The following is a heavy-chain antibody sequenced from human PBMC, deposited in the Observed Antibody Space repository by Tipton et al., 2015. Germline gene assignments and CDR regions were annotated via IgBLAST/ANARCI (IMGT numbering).Heavy chain of an antibody. CDR3: ARESFSLTAAGAFDY. J-gene: IGHJ4*02. Sequence: QSGPEVKKPGASVKVSCKASGYTFTSYDINWVRQATGQGLEWMGWMNPNSGYTEYVQKFQGRVTVTTDTSTSTASMELRSLRSDDTAVYYCARESFSLTAAGAFDYWGQGTLVTVSS. D-gene: IGHD6-13*01. V-gene: IGHV1-8*02. CDR2: MNPNSGYT. CDR1: GYTFTSYD.